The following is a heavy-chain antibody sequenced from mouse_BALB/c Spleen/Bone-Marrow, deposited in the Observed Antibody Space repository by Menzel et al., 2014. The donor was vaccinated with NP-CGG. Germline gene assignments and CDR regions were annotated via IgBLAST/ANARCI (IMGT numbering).Heavy chain of an antibody. J-gene: IGHJ3*01. CDR3: ARDNGNFFAY. D-gene: IGHD2-1*01. Sequence: QVQLKDSGPGLVAPSQSLSITCTVSGFSLTSCGVHWVRQPPGKGLEWLGVIWAGGSTNYNSALTSRLSISKDNSKSQVFLKMNSLQTDDTAMYYCARDNGNFFAYWGQGTLVTVSA. CDR2: IWAGGST. V-gene: IGHV2-9*02. CDR1: GFSLTSCG.